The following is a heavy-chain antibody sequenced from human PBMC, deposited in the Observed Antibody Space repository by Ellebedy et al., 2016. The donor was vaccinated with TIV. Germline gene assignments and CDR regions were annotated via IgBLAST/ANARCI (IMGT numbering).Heavy chain of an antibody. CDR1: GGSFSGYY. J-gene: IGHJ5*02. D-gene: IGHD6-19*01. CDR3: ARVQQWLRNWFDP. CDR2: INHSGST. Sequence: SETLSLTXAVYGGSFSGYYWSWIRQPPGKGLEWIGEINHSGSTNYNPSLKSRVTISVDTSKNQFSLKLSSVTAADTAVYYCARVQQWLRNWFDPWGQGTLVTVSS. V-gene: IGHV4-34*01.